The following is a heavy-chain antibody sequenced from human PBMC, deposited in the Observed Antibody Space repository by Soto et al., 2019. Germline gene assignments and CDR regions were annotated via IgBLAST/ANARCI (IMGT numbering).Heavy chain of an antibody. CDR2: INHSGST. D-gene: IGHD6-13*01. Sequence: PSETLSLTCAVYGGSFSGYYWSWIRQPPGKGLEWIGEINHSGSTNYNPSLKSRVTISVDTSKNQFSLKLSSVTAADTAVYYCARVRREGGIAAADTVLYYFDYWGQGTLVTVSS. V-gene: IGHV4-34*01. J-gene: IGHJ4*02. CDR3: ARVRREGGIAAADTVLYYFDY. CDR1: GGSFSGYY.